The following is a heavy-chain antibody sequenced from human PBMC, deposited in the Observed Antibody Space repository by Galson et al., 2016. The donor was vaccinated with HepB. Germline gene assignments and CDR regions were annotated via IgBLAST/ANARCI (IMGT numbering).Heavy chain of an antibody. D-gene: IGHD2-21*02. CDR2: VKSNTDGGTT. Sequence: SLRLSCAASGFTFENAWMSWVRQAPGEGLEWVGRVKSNTDGGTTDYAAPVTGRFTISRDDSRKTLFLQMNSLKTEDTAVYYFTTSGRRWVTATTVDMCGEGAMVTGSS. J-gene: IGHJ3*02. V-gene: IGHV3-15*01. CDR3: TTSGRRWVTATTVDM. CDR1: GFTFENAW.